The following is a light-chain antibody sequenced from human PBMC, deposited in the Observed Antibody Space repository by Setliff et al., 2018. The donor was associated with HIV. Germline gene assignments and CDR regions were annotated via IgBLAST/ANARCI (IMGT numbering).Light chain of an antibody. CDR2: SNN. Sequence: QSVLTQPPSASGTPGQRVTISCSGSSSNIGSNSVDWYQQLPGTAPKLLISSNNQRPSGVPDRFSGSKAGTSASLVISGLQSEDEADYYCAAWDDSLKVIFGGGTKVTVL. CDR1: SSNIGSNS. V-gene: IGLV1-44*01. CDR3: AAWDDSLKVI. J-gene: IGLJ2*01.